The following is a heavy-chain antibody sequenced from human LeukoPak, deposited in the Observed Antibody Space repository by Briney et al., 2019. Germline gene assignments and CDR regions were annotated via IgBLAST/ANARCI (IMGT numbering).Heavy chain of an antibody. Sequence: GGSLRLSCAASGFTFDDYGMSWVRQAPGKGLEWVSGINWNGGSTGYADSVKGRFTISRDNAKNSLYLQMNSLGAEDTALYYCARDVRVYSSSSPPGYWGQGTLVTVSS. CDR2: INWNGGST. D-gene: IGHD6-6*01. CDR3: ARDVRVYSSSSPPGY. J-gene: IGHJ4*02. V-gene: IGHV3-20*04. CDR1: GFTFDDYG.